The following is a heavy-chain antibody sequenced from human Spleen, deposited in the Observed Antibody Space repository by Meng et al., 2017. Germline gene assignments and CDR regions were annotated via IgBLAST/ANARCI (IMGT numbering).Heavy chain of an antibody. J-gene: IGHJ4*02. CDR1: GFTFSGYA. CDR3: AKDGGSGWTFFDY. CDR2: ISGSGPST. D-gene: IGHD6-19*01. Sequence: GGSLRLSCAASGFTFSGYAMSWVRQAPGKGLEWVSVISGSGPSTYYADSVKGRFAISRDNSKNTVYLQMSSLRAEDTAVYYCAKDGGSGWTFFDYLGQGTLVTVSS. V-gene: IGHV3-23*01.